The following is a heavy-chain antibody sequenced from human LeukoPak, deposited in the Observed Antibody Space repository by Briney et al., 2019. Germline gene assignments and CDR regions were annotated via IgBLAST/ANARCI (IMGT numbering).Heavy chain of an antibody. CDR3: ARDRDWFDP. J-gene: IGHJ5*02. Sequence: PSETLSLTCTVSGGSISSYYWSWIRQPPGKGLEWIGYIYYSGSTNYNPSLKSRVTISVDTSKNQFSLKLSSVTAADTAVYYCARDRDWFDPWGRGTLVTVSS. CDR1: GGSISSYY. CDR2: IYYSGST. V-gene: IGHV4-59*01.